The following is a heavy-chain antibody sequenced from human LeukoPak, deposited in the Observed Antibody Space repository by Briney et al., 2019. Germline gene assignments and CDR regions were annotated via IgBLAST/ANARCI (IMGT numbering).Heavy chain of an antibody. CDR3: VRDGGVSGYDLLDY. CDR1: GFTFSHYW. V-gene: IGHV3-7*01. D-gene: IGHD5-12*01. Sequence: GGSLRLSCAASGFTFSHYWMTWVRQAPGKGLEWVAQINQDGSEEYYIDSVKARFTIPRDNAKNSVFLQMNSLRAEDTAVYYCVRDGGVSGYDLLDYWGQGTLVTVSS. CDR2: INQDGSEE. J-gene: IGHJ4*02.